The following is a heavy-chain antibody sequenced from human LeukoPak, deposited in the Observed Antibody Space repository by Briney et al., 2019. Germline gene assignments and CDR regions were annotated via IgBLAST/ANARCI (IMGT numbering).Heavy chain of an antibody. D-gene: IGHD3-10*01. CDR1: GLTVSDSY. V-gene: IGHV3-23*01. CDR3: AKSRDSGNFDY. J-gene: IGHJ4*02. CDR2: ISDSGGST. Sequence: GGSLRPSCAASGLTVSDSYMSWVRQAPGKGLEWVSTISDSGGSTYYADSVKGRFTISRDNSKNTLFLQMSSLRAEDTAVYYCAKSRDSGNFDYWGQGTLVTVSS.